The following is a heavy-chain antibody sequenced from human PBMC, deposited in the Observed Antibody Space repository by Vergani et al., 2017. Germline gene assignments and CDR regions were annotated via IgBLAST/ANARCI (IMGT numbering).Heavy chain of an antibody. J-gene: IGHJ4*02. CDR3: ARAGDELLIDY. CDR2: INPSCGST. D-gene: IGHD2-15*01. CDR1: PYTFTSYS. Sequence: QVQLVQSGAEVKKPRASVKVSCTASPYTFTSYSIHLVPQAPGQGLESIAIINPSCGSTSYAQTFQGRVTMTRDTSTSTVYMELSSLRSEDTAVYYCARAGDELLIDYWGQGTLVTVSS. V-gene: IGHV1-46*01.